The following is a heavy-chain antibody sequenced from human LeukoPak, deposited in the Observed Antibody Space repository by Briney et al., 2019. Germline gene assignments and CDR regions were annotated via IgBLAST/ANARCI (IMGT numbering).Heavy chain of an antibody. Sequence: PSETLSLTCTVSGGSISRGGYYWSWIRQPPGKGLEWIGYIYYSRSTYYNPSLKSRVTISVDTSKNQVSQKLSSVTAADTAVYYCAREVATVTTFDYWGQGTLVTVSS. CDR2: IYYSRST. CDR3: AREVATVTTFDY. D-gene: IGHD4-17*01. CDR1: GGSISRGGYY. V-gene: IGHV4-30-4*01. J-gene: IGHJ4*02.